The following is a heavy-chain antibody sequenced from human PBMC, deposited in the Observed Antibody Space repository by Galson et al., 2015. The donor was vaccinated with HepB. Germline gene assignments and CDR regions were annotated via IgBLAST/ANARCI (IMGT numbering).Heavy chain of an antibody. J-gene: IGHJ6*02. D-gene: IGHD1-26*01. V-gene: IGHV1-69*13. CDR1: GGTFSSYA. CDR3: ARDRRELVSYYGMDV. CDR2: IIPIFGTA. Sequence: SVKVSCKASGGTFSSYAISWVRQAPGQGLEWMGGIIPIFGTANYAQKFQGRVTITADESTSTAYMELSGLRSEDTAVYYCARDRRELVSYYGMDVWGQGTTVTVSS.